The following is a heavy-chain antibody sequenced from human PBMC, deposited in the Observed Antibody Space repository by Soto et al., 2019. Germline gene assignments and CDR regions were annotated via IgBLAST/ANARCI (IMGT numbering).Heavy chain of an antibody. CDR2: INHSGST. D-gene: IGHD3-22*01. CDR1: GGSFSGYY. Sequence: SETLSLTCAVYGGSFSGYYWSWIRQPPGKGLEWIGEINHSGSTNYNPSLKSRVTISVDTSKNQFSLKLRSVTAADTAVYYCARGLTYYYDSSGYHWFDPWGQGTLVTVSS. V-gene: IGHV4-34*01. J-gene: IGHJ5*02. CDR3: ARGLTYYYDSSGYHWFDP.